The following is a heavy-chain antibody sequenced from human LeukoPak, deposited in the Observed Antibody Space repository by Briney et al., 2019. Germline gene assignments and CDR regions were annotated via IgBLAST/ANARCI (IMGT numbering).Heavy chain of an antibody. D-gene: IGHD2-21*01. J-gene: IGHJ5*02. Sequence: PSETLSLTCTVSGGSISSSSYYWGWIRQPPGKGLEWIGSIYYSGSTYYNPSLKRRVTISVDTSKNQFSLKLSSVTAADTAVYYCARGLLGNWFDPWGQGTLVTVSS. V-gene: IGHV4-39*07. CDR3: ARGLLGNWFDP. CDR2: IYYSGST. CDR1: GGSISSSSYY.